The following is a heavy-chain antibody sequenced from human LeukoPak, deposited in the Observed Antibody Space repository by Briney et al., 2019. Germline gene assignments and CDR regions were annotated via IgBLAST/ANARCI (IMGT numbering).Heavy chain of an antibody. Sequence: PGGSLRLSCTASGFTFSRYWMTWVRQAPGKGLEWVANIKEDGSGNYYVDSMKGRFTISRDNTKNSLYLQINSLRAEDTAVYYCARDSPGYGGYSYWGQGTLVTVSS. CDR1: GFTFSRYW. J-gene: IGHJ4*02. D-gene: IGHD5-12*01. V-gene: IGHV3-7*04. CDR2: IKEDGSGN. CDR3: ARDSPGYGGYSY.